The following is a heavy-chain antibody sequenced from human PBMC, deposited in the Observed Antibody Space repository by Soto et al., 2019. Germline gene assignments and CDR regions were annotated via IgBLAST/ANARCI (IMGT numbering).Heavy chain of an antibody. J-gene: IGHJ4*02. CDR3: ARKSGYYDY. Sequence: SETLSLTCTVSGGSINSGGYYWSWIRQHPGKGLEWIGYTYYIGSTYYNPSLKSRVTISADTSKNQFYLRLSSVTAADTAVYYCARKSGYYDYWGQGTLVTVSS. V-gene: IGHV4-31*03. CDR1: GGSINSGGYY. CDR2: TYYIGST. D-gene: IGHD3-3*01.